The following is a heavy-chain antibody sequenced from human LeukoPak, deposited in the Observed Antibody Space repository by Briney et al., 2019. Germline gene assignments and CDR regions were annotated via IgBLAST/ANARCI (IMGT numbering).Heavy chain of an antibody. CDR2: IIPIFGTP. V-gene: IGHV1-69*13. Sequence: GASVKVSCKTSGYTFTGYYMHWVRQAPGQGLEWVGGIIPIFGTPNYAPNFQGRVTITADESTTTAYMELSSLTSDDTAVYFCARGRFVRLVIIDLDYWGQGTLVTVSS. J-gene: IGHJ4*02. CDR3: ARGRFVRLVIIDLDY. CDR1: GYTFTGYY. D-gene: IGHD3-3*01.